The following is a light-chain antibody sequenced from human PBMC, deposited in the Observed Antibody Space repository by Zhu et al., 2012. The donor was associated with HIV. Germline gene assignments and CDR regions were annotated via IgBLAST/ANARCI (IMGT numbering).Light chain of an antibody. CDR2: GAS. CDR1: QNITFH. CDR3: HQYNNWPPT. V-gene: IGKV3-15*01. J-gene: IGKJ1*01. Sequence: EIVMTQSPVTLSASPGERATLSCGASQNITFHLAWYQQKPGQGPRLLIYGASARATDIPARFSGSGSGTEFTLTISSLESEDFAVYYCHQYNNWPPTFGQGTKVELK.